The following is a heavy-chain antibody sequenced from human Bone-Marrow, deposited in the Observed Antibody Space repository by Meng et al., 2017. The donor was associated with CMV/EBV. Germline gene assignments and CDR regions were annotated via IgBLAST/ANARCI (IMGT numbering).Heavy chain of an antibody. Sequence: CAASGFTFSSYAMHWVRQAPGKGLEWVAVISYDGSNKYYADSVKGRFTISRDNSKNTLYLQMNSLRAEDTAVYYCARERGFGPGYFDYWGQGTLVTVSS. J-gene: IGHJ4*02. D-gene: IGHD3-10*01. V-gene: IGHV3-30-3*01. CDR3: ARERGFGPGYFDY. CDR2: ISYDGSNK. CDR1: GFTFSSYA.